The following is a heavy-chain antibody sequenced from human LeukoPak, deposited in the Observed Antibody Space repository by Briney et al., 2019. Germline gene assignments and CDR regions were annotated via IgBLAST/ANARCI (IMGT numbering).Heavy chain of an antibody. J-gene: IGHJ6*02. V-gene: IGHV3-30-3*01. D-gene: IGHD4-17*01. CDR3: ARESDYPYYYYGMDV. CDR1: GFTFSSYA. Sequence: GGSLRLSCAASGFTFSSYAMHWVRQAPGKGLEWVAVISYDGSNKYYADSVKGRFTISRDNSKNTLYLQMNSLRAEDTAVYYCARESDYPYYYYGMDVWGQGTTVTVSS. CDR2: ISYDGSNK.